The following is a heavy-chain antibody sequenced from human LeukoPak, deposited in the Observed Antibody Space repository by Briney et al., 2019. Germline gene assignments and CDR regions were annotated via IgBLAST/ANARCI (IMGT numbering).Heavy chain of an antibody. J-gene: IGHJ3*02. CDR2: IRSKAKTYAT. D-gene: IGHD4-17*01. V-gene: IGHV3-73*01. CDR1: GFIFSASA. Sequence: GGSLRLSCATSGFIFSASAMHWVRQSSGKGPEWLGRIRSKAKTYATAYAASLKGRFTISRDDSKSMVYLQMNSLESEDTAVYHCAADFGDFWDAFDIWGQGTVVTVSS. CDR3: AADFGDFWDAFDI.